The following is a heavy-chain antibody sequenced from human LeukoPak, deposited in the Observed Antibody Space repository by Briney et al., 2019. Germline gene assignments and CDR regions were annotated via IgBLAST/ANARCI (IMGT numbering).Heavy chain of an antibody. J-gene: IGHJ5*02. V-gene: IGHV4-39*01. CDR1: GGSISSSSYY. Sequence: PSETLSLTRTVSGGSISSSSYYWGWIRQPPGKGLEWIGSIYYSGNTYYNPSLKSRVTISVDTSKNQFSLKLTSVTAADTAVYYCARHPRGTYLLSWFDPWGQGTLVTVSS. CDR3: ARHPRGTYLLSWFDP. CDR2: IYYSGNT. D-gene: IGHD3-10*01.